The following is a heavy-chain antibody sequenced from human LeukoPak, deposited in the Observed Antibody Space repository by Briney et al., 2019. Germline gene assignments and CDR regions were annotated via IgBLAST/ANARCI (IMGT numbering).Heavy chain of an antibody. CDR3: AREVVRAAAGTLFSRAYNWFDP. CDR2: IYYSGST. J-gene: IGHJ5*02. CDR1: GGSISSYY. V-gene: IGHV4-59*01. Sequence: SETLSLTCTVSGGSISSYYWSWIRQPPGKGLEWIGYIYYSGSTNYNPSLKSRVTISVDTSKNQFSLKLSSVTAADTAVYYCAREVVRAAAGTLFSRAYNWFDPWGQGTLVTVSS. D-gene: IGHD6-13*01.